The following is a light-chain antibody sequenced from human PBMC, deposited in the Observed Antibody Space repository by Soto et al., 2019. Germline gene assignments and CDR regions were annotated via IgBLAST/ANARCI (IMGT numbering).Light chain of an antibody. CDR3: QQYNRYFT. CDR1: QSISSW. V-gene: IGKV1-5*01. J-gene: IGKJ2*01. CDR2: DAS. Sequence: DTQMTQSPSTLSASVGDRVAITCRASQSISSWLAWYQQKPGKAPKLLIYDASSLESGVPSRFSGSGSGTEITLTISSLQPDDFATYDCQQYNRYFTFGQGTKLEIK.